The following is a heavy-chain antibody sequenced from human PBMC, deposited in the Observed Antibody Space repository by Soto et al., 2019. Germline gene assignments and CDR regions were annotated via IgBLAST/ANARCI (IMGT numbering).Heavy chain of an antibody. CDR2: IHHDGST. D-gene: IGHD2-21*02. J-gene: IGHJ4*02. V-gene: IGHV4-34*01. CDR3: ATYDVGTIIQDY. Sequence: QVQLQQWGAGLLKPSETLSLTCAISGGSSSSHSKSWVRQPPGKGLEWIGEIHHDGSTNYNPSLKYRVTLSGDTSKHHFSLELSPVTAADTAVYYCATYDVGTIIQDYWGQGTLVTVSS. CDR1: GGSSSSHS.